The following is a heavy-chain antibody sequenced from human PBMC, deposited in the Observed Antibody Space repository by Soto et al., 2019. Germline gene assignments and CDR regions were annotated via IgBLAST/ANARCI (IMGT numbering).Heavy chain of an antibody. CDR3: AREGSSSWFDP. Sequence: NPSETLSLTCTVSGGSISSGGYYWSWIRQPPGKGLEWIGYIYYSGSTYYNPSLKSRVTISVDTSKNQFSLKLSSVTAADTAVYYCAREGSSSWFDPWGQGTLVTVSS. CDR2: IYYSGST. V-gene: IGHV4-30-4*01. J-gene: IGHJ5*02. CDR1: GGSISSGGYY. D-gene: IGHD6-13*01.